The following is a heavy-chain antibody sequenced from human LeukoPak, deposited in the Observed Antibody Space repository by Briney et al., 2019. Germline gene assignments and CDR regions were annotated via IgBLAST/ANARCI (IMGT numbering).Heavy chain of an antibody. Sequence: GGSLRLSCAASGVTLSSYAMSWARQAPGKGLEWVSYISSSSSTIYYADSVKGRFTISRDNAKNSLYLQMNSLRDEDTAVYYCARDPVAGTSTGYWFDPWGQGTLVTVSS. CDR2: ISSSSSTI. V-gene: IGHV3-48*02. CDR3: ARDPVAGTSTGYWFDP. J-gene: IGHJ5*02. CDR1: GVTLSSYA. D-gene: IGHD6-19*01.